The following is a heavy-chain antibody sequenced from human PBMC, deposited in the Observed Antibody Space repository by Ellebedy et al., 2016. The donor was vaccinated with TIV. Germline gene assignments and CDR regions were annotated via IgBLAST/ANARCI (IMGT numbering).Heavy chain of an antibody. V-gene: IGHV1-46*04. CDR3: ARDRYSSSGRKRGSMDV. J-gene: IGHJ6*02. Sequence: AASVKVSCKASGYTFTSNYIHWVRQAPGQGFEWMGVSNPSGGGTTYAQKLQGRVTMTRDTSTSTVYMELSSLRSEDTAVYYCARDRYSSSGRKRGSMDVWGQGTTVTVFS. D-gene: IGHD6-13*01. CDR1: GYTFTSNY. CDR2: SNPSGGGT.